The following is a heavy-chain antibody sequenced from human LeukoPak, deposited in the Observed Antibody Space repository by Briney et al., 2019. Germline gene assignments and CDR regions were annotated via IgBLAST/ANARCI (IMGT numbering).Heavy chain of an antibody. CDR2: ISSFSSFT. J-gene: IGHJ5*01. V-gene: IGHV3-21*06. Sequence: GGSLRLSCAASGFTFSSYRMNWVRQAPGKGLEWVSSISSFSSFTYYADSVKGRFSISRDDAKNSLYLQMNSLRAEDTAVYYCATWGWSGMATSDNWFVSWGQGTLVTVAS. CDR1: GFTFSSYR. D-gene: IGHD5-24*01. CDR3: ATWGWSGMATSDNWFVS.